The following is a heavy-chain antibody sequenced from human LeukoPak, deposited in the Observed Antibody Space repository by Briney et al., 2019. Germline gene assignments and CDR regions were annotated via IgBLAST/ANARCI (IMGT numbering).Heavy chain of an antibody. Sequence: SGGSLRLSCAGSGFTFSYYGMYWVRQAPGKGLEWVSFTRYDGSNEYYADSVKGRFTISRDNSKNTLYLLMDSLRAEDTAVYYCAKEFREDYDFWSGGYMDVSGKGTTATVSS. J-gene: IGHJ6*03. D-gene: IGHD3-3*01. CDR2: TRYDGSNE. V-gene: IGHV3-30*02. CDR3: AKEFREDYDFWSGGYMDV. CDR1: GFTFSYYG.